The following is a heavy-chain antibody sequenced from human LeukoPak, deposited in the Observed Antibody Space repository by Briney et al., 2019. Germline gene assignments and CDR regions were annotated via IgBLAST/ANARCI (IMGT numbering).Heavy chain of an antibody. J-gene: IGHJ4*02. V-gene: IGHV4-30-4*07. CDR3: ARSHHYFDSRAPPYYFDY. CDR1: GGSISSGGNS. Sequence: TAETLSLTCTVSGGSISSGGNSWGWDRQPPGKGPEWIVCIYDSGSTFDNPSLESRVTITVDTSKNHFSLNLSSVTAADTAVYYCARSHHYFDSRAPPYYFDYWGQGTLVTVSS. CDR2: IYDSGST. D-gene: IGHD3-22*01.